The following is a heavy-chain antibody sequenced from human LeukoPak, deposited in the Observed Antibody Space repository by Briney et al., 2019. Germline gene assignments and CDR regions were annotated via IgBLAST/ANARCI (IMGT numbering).Heavy chain of an antibody. J-gene: IGHJ3*02. Sequence: GGSLRLSCAASGFTFSSYGMHWVRQAPGKGLEWVAVIWYDRSNKYYADSVKGRFTISRDNSKNTLYLQMNSLRAEDTAVYYCARDRGYFDAFDIWGQGTMVTVSS. CDR2: IWYDRSNK. CDR3: ARDRGYFDAFDI. CDR1: GFTFSSYG. D-gene: IGHD1-1*01. V-gene: IGHV3-33*01.